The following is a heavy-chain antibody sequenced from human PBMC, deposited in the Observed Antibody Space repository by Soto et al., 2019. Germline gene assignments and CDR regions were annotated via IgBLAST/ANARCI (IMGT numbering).Heavy chain of an antibody. J-gene: IGHJ6*02. Sequence: ASVKVSCKASGYTFPRYAMHWVRQAPGQRLEWMGWINAGNGNTKYSQKFQGRVTITRDTSASTAYMELSSQRSEDTAVYYCASSNIVAAPYGMDVWGQGTTVTVSS. CDR1: GYTFPRYA. V-gene: IGHV1-3*01. CDR2: INAGNGNT. CDR3: ASSNIVAAPYGMDV. D-gene: IGHD6-13*01.